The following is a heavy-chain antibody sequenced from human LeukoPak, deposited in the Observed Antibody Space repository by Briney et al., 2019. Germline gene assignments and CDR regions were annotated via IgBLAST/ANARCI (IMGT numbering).Heavy chain of an antibody. CDR3: ASPQEATQLAFDY. D-gene: IGHD1-1*01. CDR1: GGTFSSYA. CDR2: IIPIFGTA. Sequence: GASVKVSCKASGGTFSSYAISWVRQAPGQGLERMGGIIPIFGTANYAQKFQGRVTITADESTSTAYMELSSLRSEDTAVYYCASPQEATQLAFDYWGQGTLVTVSS. V-gene: IGHV1-69*01. J-gene: IGHJ4*02.